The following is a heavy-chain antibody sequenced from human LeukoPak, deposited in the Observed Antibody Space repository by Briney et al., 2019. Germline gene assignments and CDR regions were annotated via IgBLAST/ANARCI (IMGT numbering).Heavy chain of an antibody. D-gene: IGHD6-13*01. CDR1: GGSISSYY. CDR3: ARGFSAAAGTIGYFDY. Sequence: SETLSLTCTVSGGSISSYYWSWIRQPPGKGLEWIGRIYASGITKYNPSLKSRVTISVDTSKNQFSLKLSSVTAADTAVYYCARGFSAAAGTIGYFDYWGQGTLVTVSS. CDR2: IYASGIT. V-gene: IGHV4-59*01. J-gene: IGHJ4*02.